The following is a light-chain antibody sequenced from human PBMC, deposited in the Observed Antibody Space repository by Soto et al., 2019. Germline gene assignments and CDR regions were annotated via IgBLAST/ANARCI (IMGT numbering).Light chain of an antibody. J-gene: IGLJ2*01. CDR2: GND. CDR3: QSYDSSLGGARV. CDR1: RCNIGAGHD. Sequence: QSMLTQPPSVSGAPGQKVTISCAGSRCNIGAGHDVHWYQQLPGAAPKLLIYGNDNRPSGVPDRFSASRSGTSASLAVTGLQAEDEADYHCQSYDSSLGGARVFGGGTKLTVL. V-gene: IGLV1-40*01.